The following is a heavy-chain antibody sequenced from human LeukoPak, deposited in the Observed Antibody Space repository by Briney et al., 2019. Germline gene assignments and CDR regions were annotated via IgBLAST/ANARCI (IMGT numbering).Heavy chain of an antibody. CDR1: GGSISSGGYS. CDR3: ARKMRVFRLSEFDY. CDR2: IYHSGST. V-gene: IGHV4-30-2*01. D-gene: IGHD1-14*01. Sequence: SETLSLTCAVSGGSISSGGYSWSWIRQPPGKGLEWIVYIYHSGSTYYNPSLKSRVTISVDTSKNQFSLKLSSVTAADTAVYYCARKMRVFRLSEFDYWGQGTLVTVSS. J-gene: IGHJ4*02.